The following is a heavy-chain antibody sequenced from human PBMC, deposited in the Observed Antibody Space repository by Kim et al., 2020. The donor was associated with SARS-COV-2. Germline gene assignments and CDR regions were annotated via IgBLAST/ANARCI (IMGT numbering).Heavy chain of an antibody. D-gene: IGHD3-10*01. CDR3: ARDQVLKGSGPNFDY. J-gene: IGHJ4*02. Sequence: QKFQGRATMTRDTSTSTVYMELSSLRSEDTAVYYCARDQVLKGSGPNFDYWGQGTLVTVSS. V-gene: IGHV1-46*01.